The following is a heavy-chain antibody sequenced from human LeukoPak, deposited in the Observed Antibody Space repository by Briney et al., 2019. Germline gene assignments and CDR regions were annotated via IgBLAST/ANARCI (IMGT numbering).Heavy chain of an antibody. Sequence: PGGSLRLSCAASGFTFSSHWMSWVRQAPGKGLEWVANINQDGSEKYYVDSVKGRFTFSRDNAKNSLYLQMNNLRAEDTAVYYCARDGVAAGVYFDCWGQGTLVTVSS. J-gene: IGHJ4*02. CDR3: ARDGVAAGVYFDC. CDR2: INQDGSEK. D-gene: IGHD6-13*01. V-gene: IGHV3-7*01. CDR1: GFTFSSHW.